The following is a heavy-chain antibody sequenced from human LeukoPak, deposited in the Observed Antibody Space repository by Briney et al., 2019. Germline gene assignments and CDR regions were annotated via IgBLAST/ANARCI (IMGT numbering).Heavy chain of an antibody. Sequence: GGSLRLSCAASGFTFNSYAMSWVRQAPGKSLEWVSGIGGSGSRTYYADSVKGRFTISRDNSKNTLYLQMNSLRAEDTAIYYCAKKYGVTVYGSGLNYFDYWGQGTLVTVSS. CDR1: GFTFNSYA. CDR3: AKKYGVTVYGSGLNYFDY. J-gene: IGHJ4*02. D-gene: IGHD6-19*01. V-gene: IGHV3-23*01. CDR2: IGGSGSRT.